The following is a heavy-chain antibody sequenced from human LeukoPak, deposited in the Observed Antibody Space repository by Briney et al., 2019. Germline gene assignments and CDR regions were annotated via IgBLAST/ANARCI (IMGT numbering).Heavy chain of an antibody. D-gene: IGHD3-3*01. V-gene: IGHV1-18*01. Sequence: GASVKVSCKASGYTFTSYGISWVRQAPGQGLEWMGWISAYNGNTNYAQKLQGRVTTTTDTSTSTAYMELRSLRSDDTAVYYCARGDFRRQYWYFDLWGRGTLVTVSS. CDR2: ISAYNGNT. J-gene: IGHJ2*01. CDR3: ARGDFRRQYWYFDL. CDR1: GYTFTSYG.